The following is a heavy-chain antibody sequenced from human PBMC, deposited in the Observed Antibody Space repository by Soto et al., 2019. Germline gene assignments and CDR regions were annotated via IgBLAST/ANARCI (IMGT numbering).Heavy chain of an antibody. Sequence: QVHLVQSGAEVKKPGASVKVSCKGSGYDFTTYGITWVRQAPGQGLEWMAWISAHNGNTDYAQKLQRRVTVSRDTSTSTAYMELRTLRSDATAVYYCARGRYGDYWGQGALVTVSS. V-gene: IGHV1-18*01. D-gene: IGHD1-1*01. J-gene: IGHJ4*02. CDR2: ISAHNGNT. CDR3: ARGRYGDY. CDR1: GYDFTTYG.